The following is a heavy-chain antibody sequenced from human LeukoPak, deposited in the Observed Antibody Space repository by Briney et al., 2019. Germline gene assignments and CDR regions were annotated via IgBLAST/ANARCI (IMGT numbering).Heavy chain of an antibody. J-gene: IGHJ2*01. V-gene: IGHV4-59*01. CDR3: ARRANSGYYYRWYFDL. D-gene: IGHD3-22*01. CDR2: IYYSGST. Sequence: SETLSLTCTVSGGSISSYYWSWIRQPPGKGLEWIGYIYYSGSTNYNPSLKSRVTISVGTSKNQFSLKLSSVTAADTAVYYCARRANSGYYYRWYFDLWGRGTLVTVSS. CDR1: GGSISSYY.